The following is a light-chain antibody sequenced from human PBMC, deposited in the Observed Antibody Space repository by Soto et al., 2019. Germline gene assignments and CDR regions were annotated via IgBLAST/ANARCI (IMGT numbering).Light chain of an antibody. Sequence: QSVLTQSPSVSGAPGQRVAISCTGSSSNIGAGYNVHWYQRLPGTAPKLLIYGNTNRPSGVPDRFSGSKSGTSASLAITGLQAEDEADYYCQSYDSSLSGVIFGGGTKLTVL. CDR1: SSNIGAGYN. CDR2: GNT. CDR3: QSYDSSLSGVI. J-gene: IGLJ2*01. V-gene: IGLV1-40*01.